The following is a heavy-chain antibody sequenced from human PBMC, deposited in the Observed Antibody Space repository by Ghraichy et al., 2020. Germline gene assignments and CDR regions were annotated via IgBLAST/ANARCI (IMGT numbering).Heavy chain of an antibody. V-gene: IGHV4-39*07. J-gene: IGHJ4*02. CDR1: GGSISSSSYY. CDR2: IYYSGST. D-gene: IGHD4-17*01. Sequence: SETLSLTCTVSGGSISSSSYYWGWIRQPPGKGLEWIGSIYYSGSTYYNPSLKSRVTISVDTSKNQFSLKLSSVTAADTAVYYCARMGIMTTVTTKDYWGQGTLVTVSS. CDR3: ARMGIMTTVTTKDY.